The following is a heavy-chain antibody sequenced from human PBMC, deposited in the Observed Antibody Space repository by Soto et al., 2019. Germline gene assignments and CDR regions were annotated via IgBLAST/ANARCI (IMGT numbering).Heavy chain of an antibody. Sequence: ASVKVSCKASGYTFTSYGISWVRQAPGQGLEWMGWISAYNGNTNYAQKLQGRVTMTTDTSTSTAYMELGSLRSDDTAVYYCARVTFYDFWSGVGYMDVWGKGTTVTVSS. CDR3: ARVTFYDFWSGVGYMDV. CDR1: GYTFTSYG. V-gene: IGHV1-18*01. D-gene: IGHD3-3*01. CDR2: ISAYNGNT. J-gene: IGHJ6*03.